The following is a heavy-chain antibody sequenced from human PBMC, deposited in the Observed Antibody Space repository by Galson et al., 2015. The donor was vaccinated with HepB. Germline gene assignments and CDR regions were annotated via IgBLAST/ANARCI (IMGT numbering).Heavy chain of an antibody. CDR2: IKSKTDGETT. J-gene: IGHJ5*02. CDR1: GFPFNNAW. D-gene: IGHD2-8*02. CDR3: TTDVYYSTYWSWLDP. V-gene: IGHV3-15*01. Sequence: SLRLSCAASGFPFNNAWMTWVRQAPGRGLEWVGRIKSKTDGETTDYAAPVKGRFTISRDDSKNSLYLQMNSLKTEDTAVYYCTTDVYYSTYWSWLDPWGQGTLDTVSS.